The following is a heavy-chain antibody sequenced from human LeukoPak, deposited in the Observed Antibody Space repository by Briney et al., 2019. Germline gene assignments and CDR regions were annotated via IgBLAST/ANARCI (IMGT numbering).Heavy chain of an antibody. CDR2: IFYSGST. J-gene: IGHJ4*02. D-gene: IGHD3-10*01. CDR3: ASPMVRGVIAFGY. Sequence: SETLSLTCTVSGGSISSGGYYWSWIRQHPGKGLEWIGYIFYSGSTDYNPSLKSRVIISVDTSKNQFSLKLSSVTAADTAVYYCASPMVRGVIAFGYWGQGTLVTVSS. V-gene: IGHV4-31*03. CDR1: GGSISSGGYY.